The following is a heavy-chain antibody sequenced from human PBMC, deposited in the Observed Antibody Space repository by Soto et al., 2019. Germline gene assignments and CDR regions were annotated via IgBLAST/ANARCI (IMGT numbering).Heavy chain of an antibody. D-gene: IGHD3-22*01. CDR2: INNNSGRK. CDR1: GFSFSSYT. V-gene: IGHV3-23*01. CDR3: AKDGDYEYFDY. Sequence: GGSLRLSCAASGFSFSSYTMSWVRQAPGKGLEWVSSINNNSGRKYYADSVKGRFTISRDNSKNTLFLQMNSLKAEDTAVYFCAKDGDYEYFDYWGQGTQVTVSS. J-gene: IGHJ4*02.